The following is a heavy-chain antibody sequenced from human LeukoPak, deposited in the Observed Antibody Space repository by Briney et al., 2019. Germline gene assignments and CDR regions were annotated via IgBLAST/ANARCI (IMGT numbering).Heavy chain of an antibody. CDR2: IYYSGST. CDR3: ARVPGGENWFDP. V-gene: IGHV4-59*08. J-gene: IGHJ5*02. Sequence: SETLSLTCTVSGGSISSYYWSWIRQPPGKGLEWIGYIYYSGSTNYNPSLKSRVTISVDTSKNQFSLKLSSVTAADTAVYYCARVPGGENWFDPWGQGTLVTVSS. D-gene: IGHD3-10*01. CDR1: GGSISSYY.